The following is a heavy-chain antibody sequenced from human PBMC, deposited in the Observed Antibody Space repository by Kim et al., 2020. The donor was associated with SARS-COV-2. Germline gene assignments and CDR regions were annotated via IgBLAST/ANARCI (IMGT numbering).Heavy chain of an antibody. CDR1: GFTFSSYA. J-gene: IGHJ4*02. Sequence: GGSLRLSCAASGFTFSSYAMSWVRQAPGKGLEWVSAISGSGGSTYYADSVKGRFTISRDNSKNTLYLQMNSMRAEDTAVYYCAKGVRGDYSSFDYWGQGTLVTVSS. V-gene: IGHV3-23*01. CDR3: AKGVRGDYSSFDY. D-gene: IGHD4-17*01. CDR2: ISGSGGST.